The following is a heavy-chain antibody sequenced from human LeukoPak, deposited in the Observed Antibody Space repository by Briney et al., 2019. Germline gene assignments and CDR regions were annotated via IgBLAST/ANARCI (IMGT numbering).Heavy chain of an antibody. CDR1: GFSFSNYA. Sequence: GGSLRLSCAASGFSFSNYAMHWVRQPPGKGLEWVATIWYDGGNRYYADSVEGRFTTSRDNSKNTLYLQMNSLRAEDTAVYYCARDRGSGTYHDAFDLWGQGTMVTVSS. J-gene: IGHJ3*01. CDR2: IWYDGGNR. V-gene: IGHV3-33*01. CDR3: ARDRGSGTYHDAFDL. D-gene: IGHD3-10*01.